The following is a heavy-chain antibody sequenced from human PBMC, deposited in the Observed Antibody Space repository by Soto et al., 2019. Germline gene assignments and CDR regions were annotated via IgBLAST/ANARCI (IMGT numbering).Heavy chain of an antibody. CDR3: ASGQYYYDSSGSDY. CDR1: GGTFSSYA. V-gene: IGHV1-69*06. J-gene: IGHJ4*02. D-gene: IGHD3-22*01. Sequence: GASVKVSCKASGGTFSSYAISWVRQAPGQGLEWMGGIIPIFGTANYAQKFQGRVTITADKSTSTAYMELSSLRSEDTAVYYCASGQYYYDSSGSDYWGQGTLVNVSS. CDR2: IIPIFGTA.